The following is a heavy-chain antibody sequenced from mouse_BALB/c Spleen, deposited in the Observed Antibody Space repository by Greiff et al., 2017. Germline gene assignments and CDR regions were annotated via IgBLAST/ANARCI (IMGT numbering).Heavy chain of an antibody. CDR2: ISDGGSYT. D-gene: IGHD2-3*01. CDR3: ARVDGYYAFAY. V-gene: IGHV5-4*02. CDR1: GFTFSDYY. J-gene: IGHJ3*01. Sequence: EVHLVESGGGLVKPGGSLKLSCAASGFTFSDYYMYWVRQTPEKRLEWVATISDGGSYTYYPDSVKGRFTISRDNAKNNLYLQMSSLKSEDTAMYYCARVDGYYAFAYWGQGTLVTVSA.